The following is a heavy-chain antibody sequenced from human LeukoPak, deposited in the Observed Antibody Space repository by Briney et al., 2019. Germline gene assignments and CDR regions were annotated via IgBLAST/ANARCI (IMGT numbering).Heavy chain of an antibody. V-gene: IGHV3-30*02. Sequence: GGSLRLSCAASGFTFSSYGMHWVRQAPGKGLEWVALIKPDGSNKYYADSVKGRFTISRDNSKNTLHLQMNSLRAEDTAVYYCARSRAFDYWGQGTLITVSS. J-gene: IGHJ4*02. CDR2: IKPDGSNK. CDR1: GFTFSSYG. D-gene: IGHD2/OR15-2a*01. CDR3: ARSRAFDY.